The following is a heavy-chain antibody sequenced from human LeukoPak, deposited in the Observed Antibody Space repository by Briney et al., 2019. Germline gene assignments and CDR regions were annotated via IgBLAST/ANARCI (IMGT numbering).Heavy chain of an antibody. V-gene: IGHV4-38-2*02. Sequence: SETLSLTCTVSGYSISTSYYWGWIRQPPGEGLKWIGSIYHSGNTYYNPSLKSRVTISVDTSKNQFSLKLNSVTAADTAVYYCARAGYGDSDFDYWGQGTLVTVSS. CDR2: IYHSGNT. D-gene: IGHD4-17*01. J-gene: IGHJ4*02. CDR1: GYSISTSYY. CDR3: ARAGYGDSDFDY.